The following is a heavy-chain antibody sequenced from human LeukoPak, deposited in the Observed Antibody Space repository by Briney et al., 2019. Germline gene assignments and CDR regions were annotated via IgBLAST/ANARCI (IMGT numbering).Heavy chain of an antibody. CDR1: GFTFSSYG. V-gene: IGHV3-30*18. Sequence: GRSLRLSCAASGFTFSSYGMHWVRQAPGKGLEWVAVISYDRSNKYYADSVKGRFTISRDNSKNTLYLQMNSLRAEDTAVYYCAKEYSSGRITPRDYFDYWGQGTLVTVSS. D-gene: IGHD3-22*01. CDR3: AKEYSSGRITPRDYFDY. J-gene: IGHJ4*02. CDR2: ISYDRSNK.